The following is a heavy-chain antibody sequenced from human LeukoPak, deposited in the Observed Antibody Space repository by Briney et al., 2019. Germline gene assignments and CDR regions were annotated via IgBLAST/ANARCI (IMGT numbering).Heavy chain of an antibody. J-gene: IGHJ6*03. CDR1: GFTFSSYW. Sequence: PGGSLRLSCAASGFTFSSYWMSWVRQAPGKGLEWVANIKQDGSEKYYVDSVKGRLTISRDNAKNSLYLQMNSLRAEDTAVYYCAKDWLDIVVVPAAAAGGDYYYYMDVWGKGTTVTISS. CDR3: AKDWLDIVVVPAAAAGGDYYYYMDV. V-gene: IGHV3-7*01. D-gene: IGHD2-2*03. CDR2: IKQDGSEK.